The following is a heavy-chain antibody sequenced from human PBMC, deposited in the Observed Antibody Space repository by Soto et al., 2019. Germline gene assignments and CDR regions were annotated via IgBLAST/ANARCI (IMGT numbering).Heavy chain of an antibody. D-gene: IGHD3-22*01. CDR1: GFTFSSYG. CDR2: ISYDGSNK. Sequence: PVGSLRLSCAASGFTFSSYGMHWVRQAPGKGLEWVAVISYDGSNKYYADSVKGRFTISRDNSKNTLYLQMNSLRAEDTAVYYCAKDKGYYDSSGSLYYFDYWGQGTLVTVSS. CDR3: AKDKGYYDSSGSLYYFDY. V-gene: IGHV3-30*18. J-gene: IGHJ4*02.